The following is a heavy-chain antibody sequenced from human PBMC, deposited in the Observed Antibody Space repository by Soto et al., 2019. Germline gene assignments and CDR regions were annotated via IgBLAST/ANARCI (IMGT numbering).Heavy chain of an antibody. V-gene: IGHV3-23*01. Sequence: GGSLRLSCAASGFTFSSYAMSWVRQAPGKGLEWVSAISGSGGSTYYADSVKGRFTISRDNSKNTLYLQMNSLRAEDTAVYYCAKDRTYYDYVWGSYRVTYVFDYWGQGSLVTVSS. J-gene: IGHJ4*02. CDR1: GFTFSSYA. CDR2: ISGSGGST. CDR3: AKDRTYYDYVWGSYRVTYVFDY. D-gene: IGHD3-16*02.